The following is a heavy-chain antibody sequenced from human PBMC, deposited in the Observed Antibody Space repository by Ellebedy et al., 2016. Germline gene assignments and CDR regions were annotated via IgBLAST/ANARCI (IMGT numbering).Heavy chain of an antibody. V-gene: IGHV5-10-1*01. D-gene: IGHD2-15*01. CDR1: GYSFTTSW. CDR3: ASQECSGASCHSYYYYGLDV. CDR2: IDPTDSYT. Sequence: GESLKISCKGSGYSFTTSWISWVRQMPGKGLEWMGRIDPTDSYTNYSPSFQGHVSFSADKSIDTAYLQWSSLKASDTATYYCASQECSGASCHSYYYYGLDVWGQGTTVTVSS. J-gene: IGHJ6*02.